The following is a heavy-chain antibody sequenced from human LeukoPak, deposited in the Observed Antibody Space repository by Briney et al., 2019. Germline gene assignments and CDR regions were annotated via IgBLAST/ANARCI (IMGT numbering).Heavy chain of an antibody. CDR3: TRANYYDSSGYYEPPDY. J-gene: IGHJ4*02. CDR1: GFTFGDYA. D-gene: IGHD3-22*01. Sequence: PGGSLRLSCTASGFTFGDYAMSWFRQAPGKGLEWVGFIRSKAYGGTTEYAASVKGRFTISRDDSKSIAYLQMNSLKTEDTAVYYRTRANYYDSSGYYEPPDYWGQGTLVTVSS. V-gene: IGHV3-49*03. CDR2: IRSKAYGGTT.